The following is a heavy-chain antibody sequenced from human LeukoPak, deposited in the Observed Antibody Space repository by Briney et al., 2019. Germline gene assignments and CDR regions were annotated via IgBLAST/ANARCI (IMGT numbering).Heavy chain of an antibody. CDR2: IYHSGRT. J-gene: IGHJ4*02. Sequence: SETLSLTCGVSGYSISSGYYWGWIRQPPGKGLEWIGSIYHSGRTYYNSSLKSRVTISVDTSKNQFSLKLNSVIAADTAVYYCAREDYDTSGYYRPYWGQGTLVTVAS. CDR1: GYSISSGYY. CDR3: AREDYDTSGYYRPY. D-gene: IGHD3-22*01. V-gene: IGHV4-38-2*02.